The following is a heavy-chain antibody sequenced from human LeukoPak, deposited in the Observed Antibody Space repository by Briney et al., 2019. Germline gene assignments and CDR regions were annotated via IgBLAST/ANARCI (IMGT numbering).Heavy chain of an antibody. CDR2: ISLSGNFI. J-gene: IGHJ4*02. V-gene: IGHV3-48*01. D-gene: IGHD3-10*01. Sequence: GGSLRLSCAVSGFTFSSYSMNWVRQAPGKGLEWVSYISLSGNFIYYADSVKGRFTISRDNAKNSLYLQMSSLRAEDTGFYYCAREVYYGSGRRFDLWGQGTLVTVSS. CDR3: AREVYYGSGRRFDL. CDR1: GFTFSSYS.